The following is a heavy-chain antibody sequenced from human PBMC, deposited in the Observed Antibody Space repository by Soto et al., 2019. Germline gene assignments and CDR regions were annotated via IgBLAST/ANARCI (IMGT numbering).Heavy chain of an antibody. CDR2: TYYNGDT. Sequence: SETLSLTCTVSDDSFRGAEYYWSWIRQPLGKGPEWIGYTYYNGDTKYNPALRSRVTMSEDTSKNQFSLRLSSVTAADTAVYFCARGPAYIDGWRTFDLWGRGILVTV. D-gene: IGHD6-19*01. J-gene: IGHJ4*02. CDR3: ARGPAYIDGWRTFDL. CDR1: DDSFRGAEYY. V-gene: IGHV4-61*08.